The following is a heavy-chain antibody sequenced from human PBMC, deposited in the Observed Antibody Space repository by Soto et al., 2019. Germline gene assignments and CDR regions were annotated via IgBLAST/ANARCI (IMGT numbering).Heavy chain of an antibody. Sequence: GGSLRLSCAASGFTFSSFWMHWVRQAPGKGLVWVSRINNDGSSTAYADSVKGRFTISRDNAKSTLYLQVTSLRAEDTAVYYCARDPLIGNTDYGLDVWGQGTTVNVSS. CDR1: GFTFSSFW. CDR2: INNDGSST. V-gene: IGHV3-74*01. D-gene: IGHD2-21*01. J-gene: IGHJ6*02. CDR3: ARDPLIGNTDYGLDV.